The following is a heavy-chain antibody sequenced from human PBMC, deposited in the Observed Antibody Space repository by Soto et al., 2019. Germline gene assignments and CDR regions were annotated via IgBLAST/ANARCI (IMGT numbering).Heavy chain of an antibody. V-gene: IGHV4-39*01. D-gene: IGHD3-9*01. CDR3: ASSRGRYFDWPPYYMDV. Sequence: SETLSLTCTVSGGSISSSSYYWGWIRQPPGKGLEWIGSIYYSGSTYYNPSLKSRVTISVDTSKNQFSLKLSSVTAADTAVYYCASSRGRYFDWPPYYMDVWGKGTTVTVSS. CDR2: IYYSGST. CDR1: GGSISSSSYY. J-gene: IGHJ6*03.